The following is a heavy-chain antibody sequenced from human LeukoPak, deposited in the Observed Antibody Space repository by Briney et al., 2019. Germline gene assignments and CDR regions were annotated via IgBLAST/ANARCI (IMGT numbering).Heavy chain of an antibody. Sequence: GGSLRLSCAASGFTVSTNYMSWVRQAPGKGLEWVSVIYSGVTTYYSDSVKGRFTISTDNSKNTLYLQMNSLRAEDTAVYYCARDGIGGIDAFDIWGQRTMVTVSS. CDR3: ARDGIGGIDAFDI. V-gene: IGHV3-53*01. CDR1: GFTVSTNY. J-gene: IGHJ3*02. CDR2: IYSGVTT. D-gene: IGHD3-16*01.